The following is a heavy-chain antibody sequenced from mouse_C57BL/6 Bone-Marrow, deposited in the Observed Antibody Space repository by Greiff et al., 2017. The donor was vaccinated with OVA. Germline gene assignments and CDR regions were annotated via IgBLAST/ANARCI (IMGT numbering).Heavy chain of an antibody. CDR2: IDPENGDT. V-gene: IGHV14-4*01. J-gene: IGHJ2*01. D-gene: IGHD4-1*01. CDR1: GFNIKDDY. CDR3: TTGTGTDY. Sequence: VQLKQSGAELVRPGASVKLSCTASGFNIKDDYMHWVKQRPEQGLEWIGWIDPENGDTEYASKFQGKATITADTSSNTAYLQLSSLTSEDTAVYYCTTGTGTDYWGQGTTLTVSS.